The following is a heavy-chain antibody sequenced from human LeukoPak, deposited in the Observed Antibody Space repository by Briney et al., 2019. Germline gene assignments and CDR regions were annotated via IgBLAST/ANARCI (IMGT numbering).Heavy chain of an antibody. J-gene: IGHJ5*02. D-gene: IGHD4-17*01. V-gene: IGHV4-61*02. Sequence: PSQTLSLTCTVSGGSFTSDNYYWSWIRQPAGKGLEWIGRIYASGNTNYNPYLKSRVTISVDTSKNQFSLKLTSATAADTAVYYCARDQGYGDYVYDSWGQGILVTVSS. CDR3: ARDQGYGDYVYDS. CDR2: IYASGNT. CDR1: GGSFTSDNYY.